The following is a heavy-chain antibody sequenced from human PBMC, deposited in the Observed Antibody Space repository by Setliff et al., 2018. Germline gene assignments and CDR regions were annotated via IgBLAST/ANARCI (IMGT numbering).Heavy chain of an antibody. D-gene: IGHD1-26*01. CDR3: ARGGSYWVYVDYFDY. J-gene: IGHJ4*02. V-gene: IGHV3-7*03. CDR1: GFTFSSYA. CDR2: IQKDGSEK. Sequence: GGSLRLSCAASGFTFSSYAMSWVRQAPGKGLEWVANIQKDGSEKYYVDSVKGRFTIARDNAENSLYLQMNSLRAEGTALYYCARGGSYWVYVDYFDYWGQGTLVTVSS.